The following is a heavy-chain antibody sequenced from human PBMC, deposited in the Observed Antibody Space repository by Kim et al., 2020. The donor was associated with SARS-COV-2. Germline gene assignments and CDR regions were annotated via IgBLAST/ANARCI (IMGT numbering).Heavy chain of an antibody. V-gene: IGHV1-69*13. J-gene: IGHJ5*02. CDR2: IIPIFGTA. CDR1: GGTFSSYA. CDR3: ARFDYYGSGSFKYNWFDP. Sequence: SVKVSCKASGGTFSSYAISWVRQAPGQGLEWMGGIIPIFGTANYAQKFQGRVTITADESTSTAYMELSSLRSEDTAVYYCARFDYYGSGSFKYNWFDPWGQGTLVTVSS. D-gene: IGHD3-10*01.